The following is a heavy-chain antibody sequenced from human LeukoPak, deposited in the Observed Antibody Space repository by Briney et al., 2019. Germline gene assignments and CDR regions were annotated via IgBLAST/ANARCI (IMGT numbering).Heavy chain of an antibody. V-gene: IGHV3-21*01. Sequence: GGSLRLSCADSGFTFSVYSMNWVRQAPGRGLEWVSSISGSSGSIYYADSLKGRFTISRDNANNSLFLQMGSLRAEDTAVYYCVRQYYDFWIFDLWGQGTLVTVSS. D-gene: IGHD3-3*01. J-gene: IGHJ3*01. CDR2: ISGSSGSI. CDR1: GFTFSVYS. CDR3: VRQYYDFWIFDL.